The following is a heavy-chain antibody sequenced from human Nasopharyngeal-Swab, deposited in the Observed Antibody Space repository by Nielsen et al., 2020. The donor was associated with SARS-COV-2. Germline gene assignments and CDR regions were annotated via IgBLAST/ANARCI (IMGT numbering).Heavy chain of an antibody. D-gene: IGHD2-21*02. V-gene: IGHV5-51*01. CDR2: IYPGDSDT. CDR1: GYSFTSYW. J-gene: IGHJ2*01. Sequence: GESLKISCKGSGYSFTSYWIGWVRQMPGKGLEWMGIIYPGDSDTRYGPSFQGQVTISADKSISTAYLQWSSLKASDTAMYYCARHNCGGDCYSNDWYFDLWGRGTLVTVSS. CDR3: ARHNCGGDCYSNDWYFDL.